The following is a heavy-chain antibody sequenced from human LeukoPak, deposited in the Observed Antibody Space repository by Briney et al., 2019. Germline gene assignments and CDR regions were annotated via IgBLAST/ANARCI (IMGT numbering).Heavy chain of an antibody. CDR3: ARVWKYYYGSGSYSDAFDI. Sequence: SETLSLTCTVSGGSISSYYWSWIRQPPGKGLEWIGYIYYSGSTYYNPSLKSRVTISVDTSKNQFSLKLSSVTAADTAVYYCARVWKYYYGSGSYSDAFDIWGQGTMVTVSS. J-gene: IGHJ3*02. V-gene: IGHV4-30-4*08. D-gene: IGHD3-10*01. CDR2: IYYSGST. CDR1: GGSISSYY.